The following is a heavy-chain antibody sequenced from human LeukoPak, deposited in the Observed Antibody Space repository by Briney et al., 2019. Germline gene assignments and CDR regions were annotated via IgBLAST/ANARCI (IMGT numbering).Heavy chain of an antibody. D-gene: IGHD2-15*01. CDR1: GGSFSGYY. J-gene: IGHJ4*02. Sequence: SEILTLTCAVYGGSFSGYYWSWIRQPPGKGLEWIGEINHSGSTNYNPSLKSRVTISVDTSKNQFSLKLSSVTAADTAVYYCARRAQSSGGSCYSDYWGQGTLVTVSS. CDR3: ARRAQSSGGSCYSDY. CDR2: INHSGST. V-gene: IGHV4-34*01.